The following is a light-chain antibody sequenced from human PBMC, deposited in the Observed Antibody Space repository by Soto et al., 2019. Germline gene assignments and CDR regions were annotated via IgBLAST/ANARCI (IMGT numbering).Light chain of an antibody. CDR3: SSYSNTSTLYV. J-gene: IGLJ1*01. CDR2: DVN. CDR1: SKDVGGYNY. Sequence: QSVLTQPASVSGFPGQSITLSCTGTSKDVGGYNYVSWYQKHPGKAPKLKIYDVNKRPSGVSNRFSGSKSGNTASLTISGIQAEDEADYYCSSYSNTSTLYVFGTGTKVTVL. V-gene: IGLV2-14*01.